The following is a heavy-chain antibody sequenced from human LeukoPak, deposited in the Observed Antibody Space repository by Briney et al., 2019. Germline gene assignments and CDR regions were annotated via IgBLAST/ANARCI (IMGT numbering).Heavy chain of an antibody. Sequence: ASVKVSCKASGGTFSSYAISWVRQAPGQGLEWMGGIIPIFGTANYAQKFQGRVTITADKSTSTAYMELGSLRSEDTAVYYCARELRGSGSYYSINWFDPWGQGTLVTVSS. CDR1: GGTFSSYA. J-gene: IGHJ5*02. CDR3: ARELRGSGSYYSINWFDP. D-gene: IGHD3-10*01. CDR2: IIPIFGTA. V-gene: IGHV1-69*06.